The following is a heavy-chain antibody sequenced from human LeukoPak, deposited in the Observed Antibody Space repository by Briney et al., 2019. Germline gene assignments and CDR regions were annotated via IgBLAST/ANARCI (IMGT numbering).Heavy chain of an antibody. D-gene: IGHD3-3*01. CDR2: IKSGGTI. V-gene: IGHV3-66*01. CDR3: ASRDRGYYYGMDV. J-gene: IGHJ6*02. CDR1: GFTFSSYA. Sequence: GGSLRLSCAASGFTFSSYAMSWARQAPGKGLEWVSVIKSGGTIYYADSVRGRFTISRDNSKNTLYLQMNSLRAEDTAVYYCASRDRGYYYGMDVWGQGTTVTVSS.